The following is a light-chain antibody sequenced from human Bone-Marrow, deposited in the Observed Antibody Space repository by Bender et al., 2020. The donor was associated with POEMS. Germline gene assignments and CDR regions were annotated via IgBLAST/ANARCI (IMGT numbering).Light chain of an antibody. J-gene: IGLJ3*02. V-gene: IGLV1-44*01. CDR3: STGDESLNGWV. Sequence: QSVLTQPPSASGTPGQWVSISCSGSNTNIFTYRVNWYQHLPGTAPRLLTYSNNQRPSGIPDRFSGSKSDTSATRSISGLQFEDEADYYCSTGDESLNGWVFGGGTKLTV. CDR1: NTNIFTYR. CDR2: SNN.